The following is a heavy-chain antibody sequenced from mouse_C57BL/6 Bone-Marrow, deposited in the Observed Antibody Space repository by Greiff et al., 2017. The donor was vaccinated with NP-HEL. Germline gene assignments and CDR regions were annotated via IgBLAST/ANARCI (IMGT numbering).Heavy chain of an antibody. Sequence: VQLQQSGAELVRPGTSVKMSCKASGYTFTNYWIGWVKQRPGHGLEWIGDIYPGGGYPNYNEKFKGKATLTADKSSSTAYMQFSSLTSEDSAIYYCERIPIYYLYFDDWGQGTTLTVSS. CDR1: GYTFTNYW. V-gene: IGHV1-63*01. J-gene: IGHJ2*01. CDR3: ERIPIYYLYFDD. CDR2: IYPGGGYP. D-gene: IGHD1-1*01.